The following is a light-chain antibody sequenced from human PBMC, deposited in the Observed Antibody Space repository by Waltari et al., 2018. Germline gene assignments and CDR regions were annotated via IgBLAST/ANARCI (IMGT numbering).Light chain of an antibody. V-gene: IGKV4-1*01. CDR2: WAS. CDR1: QGVLYSSSNKNY. Sequence: DIVMTQSPDSLAVSLGERATINCTSRQGVLYSSSNKNYLSWYQQKPGQPPKLLIYWASTRESGVPDRFSGSGSETDFTLTISSLQAEDVAVYYCQQHYNSPPTFGQGTKVEIK. J-gene: IGKJ2*01. CDR3: QQHYNSPPT.